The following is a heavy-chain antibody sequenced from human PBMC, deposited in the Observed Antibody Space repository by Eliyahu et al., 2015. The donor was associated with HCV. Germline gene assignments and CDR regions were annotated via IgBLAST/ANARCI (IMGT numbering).Heavy chain of an antibody. CDR2: INPXSGGX. V-gene: IGHV1-2*02. CDR1: GYTFTGYY. D-gene: IGHD3-10*01. J-gene: IGHJ3*02. Sequence: QVQLVQSGAEVKKPGASVKVSCKASGYTFTGYYMHWVRQAPGQGLEWMGWINPXSGGXNYAQKFQGRVTMTRDTSISTAYMELSRLRSDDTAVYYCASPVLLWFGESGDAFDIWGQGTMVTVSS. CDR3: ASPVLLWFGESGDAFDI.